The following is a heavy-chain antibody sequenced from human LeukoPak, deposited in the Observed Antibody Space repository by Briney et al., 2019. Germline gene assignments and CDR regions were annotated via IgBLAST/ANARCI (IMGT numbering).Heavy chain of an antibody. CDR2: ISAYNGNT. J-gene: IGHJ4*02. V-gene: IGHV1-18*01. Sequence: ASVKVSCKSSGYTFTSYGISWVRQAPGQGLEGMGWISAYNGNTNYAQKLQGRVTMTTDTATSTAYMELRSLRSDDTAVYYCAREARYSSSWYSMVWGQGTLVTVSS. D-gene: IGHD6-13*01. CDR3: AREARYSSSWYSMV. CDR1: GYTFTSYG.